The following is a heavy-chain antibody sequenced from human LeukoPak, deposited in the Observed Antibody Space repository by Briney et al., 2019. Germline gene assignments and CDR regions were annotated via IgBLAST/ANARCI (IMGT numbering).Heavy chain of an antibody. CDR2: LSYGRST. CDR3: ARGAIRGWLLQ. V-gene: IGHV4-39*07. D-gene: IGHD3-22*01. CDR1: GGSISSSNYY. J-gene: IGHJ4*02. Sequence: SETLSLTCAVFGGSISSSNYYWGWIRQPPGKGLEWIGSLSYGRSTYYNPSLESRVTMSVDTTKNHFSLKLSSVTAADTAVYYCARGAIRGWLLQWGQGTLVTVPS.